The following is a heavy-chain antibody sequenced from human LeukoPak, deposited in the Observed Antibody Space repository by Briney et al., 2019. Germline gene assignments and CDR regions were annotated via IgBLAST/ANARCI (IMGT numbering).Heavy chain of an antibody. CDR2: IYYSGST. J-gene: IGHJ6*02. CDR1: GGSISSSSYY. CDR3: ARLFTLYGMDV. Sequence: PSGTLSLTCTVSGGSISSSSYYWGWIRQPPGKGLEWIGSIYYSGSTYYNPSLKSRVTISVDTSKNQFSLKLSSVTAADTAVYYCARLFTLYGMDVWGQGTTVTVSS. V-gene: IGHV4-39*01.